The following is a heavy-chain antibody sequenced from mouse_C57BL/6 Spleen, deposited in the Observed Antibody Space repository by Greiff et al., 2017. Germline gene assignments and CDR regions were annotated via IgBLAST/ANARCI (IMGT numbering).Heavy chain of an antibody. V-gene: IGHV1-19*01. Sequence: VQLQQSGPVLVKPGASVKMSCKASGYTFTDYYMNWVKQSHRKSLEWIGDINPYNGGTSYNQKFKGKATLTVAKSSSTAYMELNSLTSEDAAVNYCARKDGYYEAYWGQGTLVTVSA. CDR2: INPYNGGT. J-gene: IGHJ3*01. CDR1: GYTFTDYY. CDR3: ARKDGYYEAY. D-gene: IGHD2-3*01.